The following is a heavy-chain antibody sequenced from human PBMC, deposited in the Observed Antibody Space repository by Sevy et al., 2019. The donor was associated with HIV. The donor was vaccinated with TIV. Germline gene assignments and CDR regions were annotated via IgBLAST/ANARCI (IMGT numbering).Heavy chain of an antibody. Sequence: GGSLRLSCTTSGFTFDDYAMSWFRQAPGKGLEWVAFITRNSYEAYGRKTDYGGSMKGRFIISRDDSKRIAYLQMNRLKTEDTGVYYCTRGLATAYTPEYYFDYWGRGTLVTVSS. V-gene: IGHV3-49*03. D-gene: IGHD5-12*01. J-gene: IGHJ4*02. CDR1: GFTFDDYA. CDR3: TRGLATAYTPEYYFDY. CDR2: ITRNSYEAYGRKT.